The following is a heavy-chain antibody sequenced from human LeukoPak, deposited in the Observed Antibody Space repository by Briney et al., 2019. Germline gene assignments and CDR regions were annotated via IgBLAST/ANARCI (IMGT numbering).Heavy chain of an antibody. CDR2: SKDKANSYIT. V-gene: IGHV3-72*01. CDR3: ARDDGGQGDY. D-gene: IGHD2-15*01. CDR1: GFTFSDLY. J-gene: IGHJ4*02. Sequence: GGSLRLSCAASGFTFSDLYMDWVRQAPGKGLEWVGRSKDKANSYITQYAAFVQGRFTISRDDSKNSLYLQINSLKTEDTAVYYCARDDGGQGDYWGQGTLVTVSS.